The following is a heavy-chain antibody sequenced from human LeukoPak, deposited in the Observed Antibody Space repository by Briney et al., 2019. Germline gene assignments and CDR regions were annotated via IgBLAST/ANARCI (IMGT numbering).Heavy chain of an antibody. Sequence: SVKVSCKASGYTFTGYYMHWVRQAPGQGLEWMGRIIPIFGTANYAQKFQGRVTITTDESTSTAYMELSSLRSEDTAVYYCARDLGRITMIGGDVWGQGTMVTVSS. CDR1: GYTFTGYY. D-gene: IGHD3-22*01. CDR3: ARDLGRITMIGGDV. V-gene: IGHV1-69*05. CDR2: IIPIFGTA. J-gene: IGHJ3*01.